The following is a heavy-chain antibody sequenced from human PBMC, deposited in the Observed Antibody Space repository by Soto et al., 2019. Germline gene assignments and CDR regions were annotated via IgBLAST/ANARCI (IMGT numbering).Heavy chain of an antibody. V-gene: IGHV1-46*01. CDR3: ASDAVVGPTNRRHLDF. J-gene: IGHJ4*02. Sequence: ASVKVSCKASGYICSNYHIHWVRQAPGQGLEWMGIINPSYGSTSYAEKFQGRVNVTTDTSTSTVYMELSNLKYVDTAVYFCASDAVVGPTNRRHLDFWGQGALVTVSS. CDR2: INPSYGST. CDR1: GYICSNYH. D-gene: IGHD2-15*01.